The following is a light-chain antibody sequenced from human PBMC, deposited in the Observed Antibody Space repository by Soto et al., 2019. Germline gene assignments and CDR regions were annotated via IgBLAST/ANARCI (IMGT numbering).Light chain of an antibody. Sequence: EIVLTPSPATLSLSPVERATLCSMASQSVSGYLDVVHQKPGQAPRLVLLRIFARAIGVPARFSGSGSETEFTLTISGLQSEDSGVYYCLQHYSWPWTFGQGTKVDI. CDR1: QSVSGY. J-gene: IGKJ1*01. CDR3: LQHYSWPWT. CDR2: RIF. V-gene: IGKV3-15*01.